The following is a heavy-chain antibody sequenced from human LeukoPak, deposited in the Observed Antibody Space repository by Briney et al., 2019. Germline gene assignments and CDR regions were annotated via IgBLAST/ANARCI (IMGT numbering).Heavy chain of an antibody. V-gene: IGHV4-59*12. CDR2: IYHSGST. J-gene: IGHJ4*02. Sequence: SETLSLTCTVSGGSISSYYWSWIRQPPGKGLEWIGYIYHSGSTKYNPSLKSRVTISVDTSKNQFSLKLSSVTAADTAVYYCARDKEGGRRELDYWGQGTLVTVSS. D-gene: IGHD2-15*01. CDR3: ARDKEGGRRELDY. CDR1: GGSISSYY.